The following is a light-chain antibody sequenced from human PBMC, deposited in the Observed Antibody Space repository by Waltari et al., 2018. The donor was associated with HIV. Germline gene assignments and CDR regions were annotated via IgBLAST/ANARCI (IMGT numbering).Light chain of an antibody. CDR3: QQYNYWPPET. CDR2: EAS. CDR1: QCVSHN. Sequence: IVMTQSLATLSMSPGETATLSCSATQCVSHNVAWYQQKPGQAPRLLIYEASSRASGLPARFSGSGSGTEFTLTISSLQSEDFAAYYCQQYNYWPPETFGQGTKLEMK. V-gene: IGKV3-15*01. J-gene: IGKJ2*01.